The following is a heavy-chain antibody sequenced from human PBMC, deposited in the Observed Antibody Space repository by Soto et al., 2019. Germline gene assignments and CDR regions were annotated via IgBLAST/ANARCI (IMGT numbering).Heavy chain of an antibody. Sequence: EDQLLDSGGGSAQPGGSLRLSCVASGFTFNNYAMNWVRQAPGKGLEWVSSISDSATTTYYADSVKGRFTISRDNPKNTLNLQMNSLRAEDTAVYFCARGYVGSWSHFDSWGQGTLVTVSS. CDR1: GFTFNNYA. J-gene: IGHJ4*02. CDR2: ISDSATTT. V-gene: IGHV3-23*01. D-gene: IGHD2-15*01. CDR3: ARGYVGSWSHFDS.